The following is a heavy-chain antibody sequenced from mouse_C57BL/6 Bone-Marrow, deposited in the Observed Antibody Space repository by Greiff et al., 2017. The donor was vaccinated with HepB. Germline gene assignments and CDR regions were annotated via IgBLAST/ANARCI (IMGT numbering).Heavy chain of an antibody. V-gene: IGHV5-9-1*02. J-gene: IGHJ3*01. D-gene: IGHD2-4*01. CDR3: TNIYDYEIAY. Sequence: EVKLMESGEGLVKPGGSLKLSCAASGFTFSSYAMSWVRQTPEKRLEWVAYISSGGDYIYYADTVKGRFTISRDNARNTLYLQMSSLKSEDTAMYYCTNIYDYEIAYWGQGTLVTVSA. CDR2: ISSGGDYI. CDR1: GFTFSSYA.